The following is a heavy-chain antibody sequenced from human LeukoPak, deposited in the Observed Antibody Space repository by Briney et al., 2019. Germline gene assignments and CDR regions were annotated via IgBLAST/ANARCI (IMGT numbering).Heavy chain of an antibody. Sequence: RQXPGXGLXWMGXIYPGDSDTRYSPSFQGQVTISADKSISTAYLQWSSLKASDTAMYYCARQQLVGYYYYGMDVWGQGTTVTVSS. J-gene: IGHJ6*02. D-gene: IGHD6-13*01. V-gene: IGHV5-51*01. CDR2: IYPGDSDT. CDR3: ARQQLVGYYYYGMDV.